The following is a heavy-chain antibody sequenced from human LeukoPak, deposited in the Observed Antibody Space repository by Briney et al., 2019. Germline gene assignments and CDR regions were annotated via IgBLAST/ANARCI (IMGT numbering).Heavy chain of an antibody. CDR1: GGTFSSYA. J-gene: IGHJ4*02. Sequence: SVKVSCKASGGTFSSYAISWVRQAPGQGLEWMGRIIPILGIANYAQKFQGRVTITTDESTSTAYMELSSLRSEDTAVYYCARVGANSGYDSYYFDYWGQGTLVTVSS. CDR2: IIPILGIA. D-gene: IGHD5-12*01. CDR3: ARVGANSGYDSYYFDY. V-gene: IGHV1-69*04.